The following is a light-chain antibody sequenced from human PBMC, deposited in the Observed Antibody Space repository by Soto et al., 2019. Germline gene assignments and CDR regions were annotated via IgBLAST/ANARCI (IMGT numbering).Light chain of an antibody. CDR1: QSPSGY. J-gene: IGKJ3*01. Sequence: EIVLTQSPATLSLSPGERATLSCRASQSPSGYLAWYQQRPGQAPRLLIYDASSRANGIPARFTGSGSGTDFSLTISSLEPEDFAVYYCQQRSTWPPFSFGPGTKVDIK. V-gene: IGKV3-11*01. CDR2: DAS. CDR3: QQRSTWPPFS.